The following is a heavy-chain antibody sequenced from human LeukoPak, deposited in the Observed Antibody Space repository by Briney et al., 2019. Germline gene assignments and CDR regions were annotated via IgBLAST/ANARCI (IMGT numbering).Heavy chain of an antibody. D-gene: IGHD6-19*01. CDR3: ARDKAVAGPFDY. Sequence: SETLSLTCTVSGYSISSGYYWGWIRQPPGKGLEWIGSIYHSESTYYNPSLKSRVTISVDTSKNQFSLKLSSVTAADTAVYYCARDKAVAGPFDYWGQGTLVTVSS. J-gene: IGHJ4*02. CDR2: IYHSEST. CDR1: GYSISSGYY. V-gene: IGHV4-38-2*02.